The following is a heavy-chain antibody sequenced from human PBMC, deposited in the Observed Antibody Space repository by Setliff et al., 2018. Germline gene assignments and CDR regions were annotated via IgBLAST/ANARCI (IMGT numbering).Heavy chain of an antibody. CDR2: IYHDGND. Sequence: SETLSLTCTVSGASINSLSWWSWVRQPPGKGLEWIGEIYHDGNDKYTPSVHYSPSLKSRVTISGDTSKNQVSLRLSSVTAADTAVYYCATRKSSGRLYYMDVWGKGTTVTV. CDR3: ATRKSSGRLYYMDV. J-gene: IGHJ6*03. D-gene: IGHD1-26*01. CDR1: GASINSLSW. V-gene: IGHV4-4*02.